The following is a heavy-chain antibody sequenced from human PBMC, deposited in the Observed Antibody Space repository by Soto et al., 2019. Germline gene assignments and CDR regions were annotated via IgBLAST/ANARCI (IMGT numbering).Heavy chain of an antibody. CDR3: ARDYAADYVWGSYIRYGMDV. V-gene: IGHV4-30-4*01. CDR2: IYYSGST. D-gene: IGHD3-16*01. CDR1: GGSISSGDYN. Sequence: PSETLSLTCTVSGGSISSGDYNWSWIRQPPGKGLEWIGYIYYSGSTYYNPSLKSRVTISVDTSKSQFSLKLSSVTAADTAVYYCARDYAADYVWGSYIRYGMDVWGQGTTLTVSS. J-gene: IGHJ6*02.